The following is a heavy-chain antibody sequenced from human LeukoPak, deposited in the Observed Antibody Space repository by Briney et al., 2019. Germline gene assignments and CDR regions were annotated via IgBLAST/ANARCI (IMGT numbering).Heavy chain of an antibody. CDR3: ARIAAAVPDQ. CDR1: GFTFSIYW. D-gene: IGHD6-13*01. J-gene: IGHJ5*02. V-gene: IGHV3-7*01. CDR2: VKQDGSDK. Sequence: GGSLRLSCAASGFTFSIYWMGWVRQAPGKGLEWVANVKQDGSDKYYMDSVKGRFTISRDNGNNSLYLLMSSLRAEDSGVYYCARIAAAVPDQWGPGTLVTVSS.